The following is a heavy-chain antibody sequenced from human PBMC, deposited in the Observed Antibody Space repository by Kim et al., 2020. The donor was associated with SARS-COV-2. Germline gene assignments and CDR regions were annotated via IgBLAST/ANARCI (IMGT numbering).Heavy chain of an antibody. CDR3: ARAGELLYCSSTSCSPGPMFDP. CDR2: IKQDGSEK. J-gene: IGHJ5*02. Sequence: GGSLRLSCAASGFTFSSYWMSWVRQAPGKGLEWVANIKQDGSEKYYVDSVKGRFTISRDNAKNSLYLQMNSLRAEDTAVYYCARAGELLYCSSTSCSPGPMFDPWGQGTLVTVSS. V-gene: IGHV3-7*03. D-gene: IGHD2-2*01. CDR1: GFTFSSYW.